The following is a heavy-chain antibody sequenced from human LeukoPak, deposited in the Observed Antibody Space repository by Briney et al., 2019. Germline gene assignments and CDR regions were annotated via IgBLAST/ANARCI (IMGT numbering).Heavy chain of an antibody. CDR1: GYTFTDFY. J-gene: IGHJ4*02. CDR2: INPYSGDT. V-gene: IGHV1-2*02. D-gene: IGHD6-19*01. Sequence: ASVGVSCKASGYTFTDFYLHWVRQAPGHRLVWMGWINPYSGDTRYAEKFQGRVTMTRDTSNSTAYMEVNSLKSDDTAVYYCARLPVSGSGDYWGQGTLVVVSS. CDR3: ARLPVSGSGDY.